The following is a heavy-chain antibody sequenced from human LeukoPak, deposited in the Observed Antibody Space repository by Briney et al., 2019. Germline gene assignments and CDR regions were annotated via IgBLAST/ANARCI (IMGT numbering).Heavy chain of an antibody. D-gene: IGHD2-15*01. J-gene: IGHJ4*02. CDR3: ARGAWATRLGS. Sequence: SETLSLTCAVCGESLNSYYWSWVRQPPGEGLEWIGQIYESGTTEYNPSLKSRVTISMVPSKQQFSLSLSSVTAADTAVYYCARGAWATRLGSWGLGTPVIVSS. CDR1: GESLNSYY. CDR2: IYESGTT. V-gene: IGHV4-34*01.